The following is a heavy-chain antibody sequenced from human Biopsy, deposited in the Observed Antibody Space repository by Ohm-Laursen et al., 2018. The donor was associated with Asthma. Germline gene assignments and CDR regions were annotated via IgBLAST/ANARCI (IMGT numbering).Heavy chain of an antibody. CDR2: INSVFGTT. Sequence: GASVKVSCKSLGGTFNTYVIGWVRQAPGQGHEWMGGINSVFGTTTYPQKFQDRVTITADDSTSTVYMELSSLRSEDTAVYYCARKAGSYISRTCYSLDFWGQGTLVTVSS. V-gene: IGHV1-69*01. J-gene: IGHJ4*02. D-gene: IGHD2-15*01. CDR3: ARKAGSYISRTCYSLDF. CDR1: GGTFNTYV.